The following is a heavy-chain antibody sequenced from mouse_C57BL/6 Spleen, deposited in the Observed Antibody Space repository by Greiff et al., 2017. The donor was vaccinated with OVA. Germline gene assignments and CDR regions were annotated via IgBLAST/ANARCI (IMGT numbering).Heavy chain of an antibody. CDR3: ARAYYSNYGYFDY. V-gene: IGHV1-80*01. D-gene: IGHD2-5*01. CDR1: GYAFSSYW. CDR2: IYPGDGDT. Sequence: VQLQQSGAELVKPGASVKIFCKASGYAFSSYWMNWVKQRPGKGLEWIGQIYPGDGDTNYNGKFKGKATLTADKSSSTAYMQLSSLTSEDSAVYFCARAYYSNYGYFDYWGQGTTLTVSS. J-gene: IGHJ2*01.